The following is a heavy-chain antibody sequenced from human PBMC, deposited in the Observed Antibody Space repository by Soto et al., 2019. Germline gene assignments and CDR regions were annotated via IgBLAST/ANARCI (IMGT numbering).Heavy chain of an antibody. Sequence: GGSLRLSCAASGFTFSSYGMHWVRQAPGKGLEWVAVISYDGSNKYYADSVKGRFTISRDNSKNTLFLQMNSLRAEDTAVYYCAKVGVGATHGKHFDYWGQGTLVTVSS. J-gene: IGHJ4*02. V-gene: IGHV3-30*18. CDR2: ISYDGSNK. CDR1: GFTFSSYG. D-gene: IGHD1-26*01. CDR3: AKVGVGATHGKHFDY.